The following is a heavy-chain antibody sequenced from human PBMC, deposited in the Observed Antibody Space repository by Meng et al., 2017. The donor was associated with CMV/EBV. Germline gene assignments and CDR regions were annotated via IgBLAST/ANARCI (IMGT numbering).Heavy chain of an antibody. J-gene: IGHJ5*02. D-gene: IGHD4-11*01. CDR2: INPNSGGT. Sequence: QVQLGQSGAEVKKPGASVKVPCKAPGYTFTGYYMHWVRQAPGQGLEWMGWINPNSGGTNYAQKFQGRVTMTRDTSISTAYMELSRLRSDDTAVYYCARGPLGEYSNYDAPWGQGTLVTVSS. CDR3: ARGPLGEYSNYDAP. V-gene: IGHV1-2*02. CDR1: GYTFTGYY.